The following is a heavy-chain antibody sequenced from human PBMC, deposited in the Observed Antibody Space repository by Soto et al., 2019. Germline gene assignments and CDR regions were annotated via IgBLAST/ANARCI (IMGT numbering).Heavy chain of an antibody. D-gene: IGHD3-22*01. Sequence: SETLSLTCPVSGVSISSGGYYWSWIRQHPGEGLEWIGYIYYSGSTNYNPSLKSRVTISVDTSKNQFSLKLSSVTAADTAVYYCARVGLSLHYYYGMDVWGQGTTVTVSS. V-gene: IGHV4-61*08. CDR3: ARVGLSLHYYYGMDV. CDR1: GVSISSGGYY. CDR2: IYYSGST. J-gene: IGHJ6*02.